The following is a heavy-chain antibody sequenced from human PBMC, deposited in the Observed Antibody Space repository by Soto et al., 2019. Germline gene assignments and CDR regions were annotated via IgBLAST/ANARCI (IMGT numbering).Heavy chain of an antibody. CDR1: GFTFSSSA. D-gene: IGHD6-19*01. V-gene: IGHV3-23*01. Sequence: EVQLLDSAGGLVQPGGSLRLSCAASGFTFSSSAMSWVRQAPGKGQEWVSAVSGSGGTTYYADSVRGRFTISRDNSKNTLYLQMNSLRAEDTALYFCARCTVDTIVTSGWCHYLDPWGQGTLVTVSS. J-gene: IGHJ5*02. CDR3: ARCTVDTIVTSGWCHYLDP. CDR2: VSGSGGTT.